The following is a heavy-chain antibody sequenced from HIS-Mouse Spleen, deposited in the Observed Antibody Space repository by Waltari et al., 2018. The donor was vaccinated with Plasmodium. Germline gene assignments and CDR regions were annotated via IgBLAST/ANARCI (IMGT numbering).Heavy chain of an antibody. CDR2: IYSSGRT. D-gene: IGHD6-13*01. V-gene: IGHV4-31*03. CDR3: ARSIAATVTFYFDY. Sequence: QVQLQESGPGLVKPSQTLSLTCTVSGGSISSGGYYWSWIRQHPGKCLEWDAYIYSSGRTYSNPALRSRVSISVDTSKNQFALKLSSVTAADTAVYYCARSIAATVTFYFDYWGQGTLVTVSS. CDR1: GGSISSGGYY. J-gene: IGHJ4*02.